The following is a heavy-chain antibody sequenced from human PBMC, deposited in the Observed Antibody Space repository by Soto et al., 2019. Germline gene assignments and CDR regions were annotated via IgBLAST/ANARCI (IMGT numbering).Heavy chain of an antibody. CDR2: ISGRGGNR. J-gene: IGHJ2*01. Sequence: EVQLLESGGGLVQPGGSLSLSCAASGFTFSNYAMAWVRQAPGKGLEWVSAISGRGGNRFYADSVKGRLTLSRDNSRSTLYLQLNGLRAEDTAVYYCSKFPQWSLRAGLSGYVALLGRGTLVTSSS. V-gene: IGHV3-23*01. CDR3: SKFPQWSLRAGLSGYVAL. D-gene: IGHD6-13*01. CDR1: GFTFSNYA.